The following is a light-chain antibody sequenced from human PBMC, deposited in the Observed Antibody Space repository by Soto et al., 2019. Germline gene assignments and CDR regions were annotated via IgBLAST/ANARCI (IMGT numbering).Light chain of an antibody. CDR2: DNN. Sequence: QSVLTQPPSVSAAPGQKVTISCSRSSSNIGKNYVSWYQQLPGTAPKLLIYDNNKRPSGIPDRFSGSKSGTSATLGITGLQAGDEADYFCGTWDNSLTADVFGTGTKLTVL. CDR3: GTWDNSLTADV. CDR1: SSNIGKNY. V-gene: IGLV1-51*01. J-gene: IGLJ1*01.